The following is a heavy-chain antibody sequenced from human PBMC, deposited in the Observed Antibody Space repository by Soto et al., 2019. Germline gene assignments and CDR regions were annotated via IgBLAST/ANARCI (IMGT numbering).Heavy chain of an antibody. CDR1: GYTFTSYA. J-gene: IGHJ4*02. CDR3: AGPRRSSGWYVMDY. CDR2: INAGNGNT. Sequence: QVQLVQSGAEVKKPGASVKVSCKASGYTFTSYAMHWVRQAPGQRLEWMGWINAGNGNTKYSQKFQGRVTITRDTSASTAYMERSSLRSEDTAVYYCAGPRRSSGWYVMDYWGQGTLVTVSS. V-gene: IGHV1-3*01. D-gene: IGHD6-19*01.